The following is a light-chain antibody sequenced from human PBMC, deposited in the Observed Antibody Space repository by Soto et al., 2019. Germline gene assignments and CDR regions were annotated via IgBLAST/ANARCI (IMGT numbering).Light chain of an antibody. Sequence: QLVLTQPPSVTGAPGQRVTISCTGSNSNIGAGYPVHWYQQFPGAAPKLLIYANTTRASGVPDRFSGSKSGASASLAITGLQAGDEADFYCQSYDSSLIGLIFGGGTKLTVL. CDR3: QSYDSSLIGLI. CDR1: NSNIGAGYP. V-gene: IGLV1-40*01. CDR2: ANT. J-gene: IGLJ2*01.